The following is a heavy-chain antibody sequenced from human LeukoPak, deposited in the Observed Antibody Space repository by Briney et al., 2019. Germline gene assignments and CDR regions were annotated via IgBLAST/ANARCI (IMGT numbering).Heavy chain of an antibody. J-gene: IGHJ4*02. D-gene: IGHD3-10*01. CDR1: RFTFSSYS. CDR3: ARDVGGSGTYFDY. V-gene: IGHV3-48*01. Sequence: PGGSPRLPCAASRFTFSSYSMNWVRQAPGRGLEWVSYISSSSTIHYADSVKGRFTISRDNAKNSLYLQMNSLRAEDTAVYYCARDVGGSGTYFDYWGQGTLVTVSS. CDR2: ISSSSTI.